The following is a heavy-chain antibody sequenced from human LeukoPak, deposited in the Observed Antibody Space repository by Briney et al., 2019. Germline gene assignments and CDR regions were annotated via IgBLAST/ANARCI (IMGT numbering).Heavy chain of an antibody. CDR3: AKVPKQLPRAYFDY. D-gene: IGHD6-6*01. Sequence: GGSLRLSCAASGFTVSGNYMSWVRQAPGKGLEWVSAISGSGGSTYYADSVKGRFTISRDNSKNTLYLQMNSLRAEDTAVYYCAKVPKQLPRAYFDYWGQGTLVTVSS. J-gene: IGHJ4*02. CDR2: ISGSGGST. V-gene: IGHV3-23*01. CDR1: GFTVSGNY.